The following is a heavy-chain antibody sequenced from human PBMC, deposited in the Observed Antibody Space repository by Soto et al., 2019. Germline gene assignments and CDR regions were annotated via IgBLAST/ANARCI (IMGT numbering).Heavy chain of an antibody. Sequence: QMQLAQSGPEVKKPGTSVKVSCKASGFTFTSSAVQWVRQARGQRLEWIGWIVVGSGNTNYAQKFQERVTITRDMSTSTAYMELSSLRSEDTAVYYCAAETALVVAYYYYGMDVWGQGTTVTVSS. CDR2: IVVGSGNT. V-gene: IGHV1-58*01. D-gene: IGHD2-15*01. J-gene: IGHJ6*02. CDR1: GFTFTSSA. CDR3: AAETALVVAYYYYGMDV.